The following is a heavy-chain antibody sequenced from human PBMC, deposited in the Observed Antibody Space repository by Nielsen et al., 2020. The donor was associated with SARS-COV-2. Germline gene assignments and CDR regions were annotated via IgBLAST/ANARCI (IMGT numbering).Heavy chain of an antibody. D-gene: IGHD3-3*01. CDR2: VSRDGSDT. CDR3: AKDVWSGAHQIGPDY. CDR1: GFTFANYG. J-gene: IGHJ4*02. V-gene: IGHV3-30*18. Sequence: GGSLSLSCAASGFTFANYGIQWVRQVAGRGLEWVAIVSRDGSDTFYVDSVKGRFTISRDNSKNTVYLQMNSLRAEDTAVYHCAKDVWSGAHQIGPDYWGQGTLVTVSS.